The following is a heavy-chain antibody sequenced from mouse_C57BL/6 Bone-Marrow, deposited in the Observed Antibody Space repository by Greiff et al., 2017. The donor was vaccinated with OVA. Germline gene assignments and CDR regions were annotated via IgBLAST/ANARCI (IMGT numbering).Heavy chain of an antibody. CDR3: ARDYGSSLMDD. Sequence: EVLLVESEGGLVQPGSSMKLSCTASGFTFSDYYMAWVRQVPEKGLEWVANINHDGSSTYYLDSLKSRFIISRDNAKNILYLQMSSLKSEDTATYYCARDYGSSLMDDWGQGTSVTVSS. V-gene: IGHV5-16*01. CDR1: GFTFSDYY. J-gene: IGHJ4*01. D-gene: IGHD1-1*01. CDR2: INHDGSST.